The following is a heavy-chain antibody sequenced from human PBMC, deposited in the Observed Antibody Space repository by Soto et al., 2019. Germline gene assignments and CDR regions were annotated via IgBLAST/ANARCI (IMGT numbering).Heavy chain of an antibody. CDR1: GFSFDNYG. D-gene: IGHD2-2*03. CDR3: AKDNDLDRDGPFDY. Sequence: EVQLVESGGGSVQPGRSLRLSCAASGFSFDNYGMHLVRQGPGKCLQWVSGISWNSGDIYYADSVKGRFTISRDNAKRTLYLQMNSLRTEDTALYYCAKDNDLDRDGPFDYWGQGILVTVSS. J-gene: IGHJ4*02. V-gene: IGHV3-9*01. CDR2: ISWNSGDI.